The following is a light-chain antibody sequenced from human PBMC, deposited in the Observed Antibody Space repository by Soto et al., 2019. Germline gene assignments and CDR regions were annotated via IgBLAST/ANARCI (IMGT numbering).Light chain of an antibody. CDR3: SSYAGYSNLV. V-gene: IGLV2-8*01. J-gene: IGLJ2*01. CDR1: SSDVGDYNY. CDR2: EVN. Sequence: QSALTQPPSASGSPGQSVTISCTGTSSDVGDYNYVYWYQQHPGKAPKLMIYEVNKRPSGVPDRFSGSNSGNTASLTVSGLQAEDEADYYCSSYAGYSNLVFGGGTKLTVL.